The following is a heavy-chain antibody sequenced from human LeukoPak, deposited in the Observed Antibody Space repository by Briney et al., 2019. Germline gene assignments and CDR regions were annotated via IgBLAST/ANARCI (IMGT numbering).Heavy chain of an antibody. CDR1: GYTFTSYG. CDR3: ARDLGVVVPAAHSDYYYMDV. V-gene: IGHV1-18*01. D-gene: IGHD2-2*01. J-gene: IGHJ6*03. CDR2: ISAYNGNT. Sequence: ASVKVSCKASGYTFTSYGISWVRQAPGQGLEWMGWISAYNGNTNYAQKLQGRVTMITDTSTSTAYMELRSLRSDDTAVYYCARDLGVVVPAAHSDYYYMDVWGKGTTVTVSS.